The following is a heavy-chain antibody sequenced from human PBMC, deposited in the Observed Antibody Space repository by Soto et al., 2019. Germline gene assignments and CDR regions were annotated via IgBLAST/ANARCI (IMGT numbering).Heavy chain of an antibody. J-gene: IGHJ6*02. CDR2: ISYDGNNK. Sequence: QVQLVESGGGVVQPGRSLRLSCAASGFTFSSYGMHWVRQAPGKGLEWVAVISYDGNNKYYADSVKARFTISRDNSKSTLYLQMNSLRAEDTAVYYCAKDALLEWLLAHYYYHGMDVWGQGTTVTVCS. V-gene: IGHV3-30*18. D-gene: IGHD3-3*01. CDR3: AKDALLEWLLAHYYYHGMDV. CDR1: GFTFSSYG.